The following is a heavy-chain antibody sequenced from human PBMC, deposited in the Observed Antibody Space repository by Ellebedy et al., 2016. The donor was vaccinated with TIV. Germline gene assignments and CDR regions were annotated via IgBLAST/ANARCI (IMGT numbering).Heavy chain of an antibody. J-gene: IGHJ5*02. Sequence: GESLKISCAASGFSFSAYGMHWVRQAPGKGLQWVAGISNDGNSESYAVSVKGRFTISRDNSNNTLHLQMNSLRPEDTAMYYCARDSGDTTTWWDNWFDPWGQGTLVTVSS. CDR3: ARDSGDTTTWWDNWFDP. D-gene: IGHD2-8*02. CDR1: GFSFSAYG. CDR2: ISNDGNSE. V-gene: IGHV3-30*03.